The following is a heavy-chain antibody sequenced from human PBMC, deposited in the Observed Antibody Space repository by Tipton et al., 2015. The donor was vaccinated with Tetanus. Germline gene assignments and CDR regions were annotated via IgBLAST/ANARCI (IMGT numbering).Heavy chain of an antibody. CDR1: GFTFTTYA. D-gene: IGHD6-6*01. V-gene: IGHV3-23*01. J-gene: IGHJ4*02. Sequence: SLRLSCAASGFTFTTYAMNWVRQAPGKGLDWVSSISGSGGRIYYADSVKGRFTISRDNSKNTSYLQMNGLRAEDTAVYYCARAAARSSSSNLDFWGQGIMVTVSS. CDR3: ARAAARSSSSNLDF. CDR2: ISGSGGRI.